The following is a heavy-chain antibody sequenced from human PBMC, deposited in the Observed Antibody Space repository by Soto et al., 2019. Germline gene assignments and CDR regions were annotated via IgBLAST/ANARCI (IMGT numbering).Heavy chain of an antibody. CDR1: GGSFSGYY. CDR2: INHSGST. Sequence: SETLSLTCAVYGGSFSGYYWSWIRQPPGKGLEWIGEINHSGSTNYNPSLKSRVTISVDTSKNQFSLNLRSVTAADTAVYYCARGYPHDAASNWFDTLGQQNLVTISS. CDR3: ARGYPHDAASNWFDT. D-gene: IGHD1-1*01. V-gene: IGHV4-34*01. J-gene: IGHJ5*02.